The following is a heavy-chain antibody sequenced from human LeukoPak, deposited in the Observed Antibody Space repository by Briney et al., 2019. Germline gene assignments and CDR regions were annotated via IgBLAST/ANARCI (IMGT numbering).Heavy chain of an antibody. D-gene: IGHD6-13*01. Sequence: SGPTLVNPTQTLTLTCTFSGFSLSTSGMCVSWIRQPPGKALEWLARIDWDDDKYYSTSLKTRLTISKDTSKNQVVPTMTNMDPVDTATYYCARITPAGRQLDYWGQGTLVTVSS. V-gene: IGHV2-70*11. CDR2: IDWDDDK. CDR3: ARITPAGRQLDY. CDR1: GFSLSTSGMC. J-gene: IGHJ4*02.